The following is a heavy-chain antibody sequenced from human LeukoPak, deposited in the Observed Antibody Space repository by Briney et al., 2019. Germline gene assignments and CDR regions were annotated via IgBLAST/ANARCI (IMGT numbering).Heavy chain of an antibody. CDR1: GXTFSSYG. CDR2: ISYDGSNK. D-gene: IGHD3-22*01. J-gene: IGHJ4*02. Sequence: GRSLRLSCAASGXTFSSYGMHWVRQAPGKGLEWVAVISYDGSNKYYADSVKGRFTISRDNSKNTLYLQMNSLRAEDTAVYYCAKDLRCYDSSGYLDYWGQGTLVTVSS. CDR3: AKDLRCYDSSGYLDY. V-gene: IGHV3-30*18.